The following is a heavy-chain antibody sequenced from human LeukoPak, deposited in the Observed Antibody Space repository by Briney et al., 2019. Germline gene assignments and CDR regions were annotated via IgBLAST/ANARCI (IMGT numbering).Heavy chain of an antibody. CDR1: GGTFSSYA. CDR3: ASSGDRAAAGTYYYYMDV. CDR2: IIPIFGTA. V-gene: IGHV1-69*13. J-gene: IGHJ6*03. D-gene: IGHD6-13*01. Sequence: SVKVSCKASGGTFSSYAISWVRQAPGQGLEWMGGIIPIFGTASYAQKFQGRVTITADESTSTAYMELSSLRSEDTAVYYCASSGDRAAAGTYYYYMDVWGKGTTVTVSS.